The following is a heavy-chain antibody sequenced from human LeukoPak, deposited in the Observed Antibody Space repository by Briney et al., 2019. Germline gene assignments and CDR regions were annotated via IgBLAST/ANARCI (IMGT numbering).Heavy chain of an antibody. CDR2: VDPEDGET. Sequence: ASVKVSCKVSGYTFTDYYMHWVQQAPGKGLEWMGLVDPEDGETIYAEKFQGRVTMTRDTSISTAYMELSRLRSDDTAVYYCARFPRGYSYGFDYWGQGTLVTVSS. CDR1: GYTFTDYY. V-gene: IGHV1-69-2*01. J-gene: IGHJ4*02. D-gene: IGHD5-18*01. CDR3: ARFPRGYSYGFDY.